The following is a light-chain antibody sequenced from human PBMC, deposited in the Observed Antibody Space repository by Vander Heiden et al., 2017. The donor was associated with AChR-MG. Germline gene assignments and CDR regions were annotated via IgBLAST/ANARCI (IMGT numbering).Light chain of an antibody. V-gene: IGLV1-40*01. CDR1: SPNIGAGYD. CDR3: QSYDSSLSGRVV. J-gene: IGLJ2*01. CDR2: GNS. Sequence: QSVLTQPPSVSGAPGQRVPISCTGSSPNIGAGYDVHWYQQLPGTAPKLLIYGNSNRPSGVPDRFSGSKSGTSASLAITGLQAEDEADYYCQSYDSSLSGRVVFGGGTKLTVL.